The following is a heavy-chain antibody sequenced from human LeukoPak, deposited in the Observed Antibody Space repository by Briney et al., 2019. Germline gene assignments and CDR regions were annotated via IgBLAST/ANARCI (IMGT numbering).Heavy chain of an antibody. D-gene: IGHD3-3*01. Sequence: PGGSLRLSCAASGFTFSNYGMHWVRQAPGKGLEWVAIISYDGSNKYYADSVKGRFTISRDNSKNTLYLQMNSLRAEDTAVYYCAKPSYYDFWSGKKYYFDYWGQGTLVTVSS. CDR2: ISYDGSNK. CDR3: AKPSYYDFWSGKKYYFDY. V-gene: IGHV3-30*18. J-gene: IGHJ4*02. CDR1: GFTFSNYG.